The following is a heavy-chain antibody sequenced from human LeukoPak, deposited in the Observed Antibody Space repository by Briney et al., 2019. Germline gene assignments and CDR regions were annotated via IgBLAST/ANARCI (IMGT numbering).Heavy chain of an antibody. Sequence: GGSLRLSCAASGFTFSSYAMSWVRQAPGKGLEWVSAISGSGGSTYYADSVKGRFTISRDNSKNTLYLQMNSLRAEDTAVYYCARVVRGVISRYFDYWGQGTLVTVSS. V-gene: IGHV3-23*01. D-gene: IGHD3-10*01. J-gene: IGHJ4*02. CDR1: GFTFSSYA. CDR3: ARVVRGVISRYFDY. CDR2: ISGSGGST.